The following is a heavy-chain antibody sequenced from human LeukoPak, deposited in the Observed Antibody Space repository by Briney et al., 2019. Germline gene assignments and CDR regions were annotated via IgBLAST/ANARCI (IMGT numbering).Heavy chain of an antibody. J-gene: IGHJ4*02. Sequence: GGSLRLSCAASGFTFSSYGMHWVRQAPGKGLEWVAVIWYDGSNKYYADSVKGRFTISRDNSKYTLYLQMNSLRAEDTAVYYCARDKVVPAATRIAVAGRFDYWGQGTLVTVSS. CDR3: ARDKVVPAATRIAVAGRFDY. CDR1: GFTFSSYG. V-gene: IGHV3-33*01. D-gene: IGHD2-2*01. CDR2: IWYDGSNK.